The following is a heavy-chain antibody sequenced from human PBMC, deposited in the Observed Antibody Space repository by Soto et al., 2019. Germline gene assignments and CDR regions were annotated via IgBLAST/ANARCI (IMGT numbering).Heavy chain of an antibody. D-gene: IGHD5-12*01. J-gene: IGHJ5*02. V-gene: IGHV2-70*11. Sequence: SGPTLVNPTQALTLTCTFSGFSLSTSGMCVSWIRQPPGKALEWLARIDWDDDKYYSTSLKTRLTISKDTSKNQVVLTMTNMDPVDTATYYCARIHSGYDSTNWFDPWGQGTLVTVSS. CDR2: IDWDDDK. CDR3: ARIHSGYDSTNWFDP. CDR1: GFSLSTSGMC.